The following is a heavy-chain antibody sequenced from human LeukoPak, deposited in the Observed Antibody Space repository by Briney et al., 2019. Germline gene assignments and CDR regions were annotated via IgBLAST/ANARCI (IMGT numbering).Heavy chain of an antibody. V-gene: IGHV4-34*01. CDR1: GGSFSGYY. J-gene: IGHJ5*02. CDR2: INHSGST. Sequence: SETLSLTCAVYGGSFSGYYWSWIRQPPGKGLEWMGEINHSGSTNYNPSLKSRVTISVDTSKNQFSLKLSSVTAADTAVYYCARGQTYYYGSGRYNWFDPWGQGTLVTVSS. CDR3: ARGQTYYYGSGRYNWFDP. D-gene: IGHD3-10*01.